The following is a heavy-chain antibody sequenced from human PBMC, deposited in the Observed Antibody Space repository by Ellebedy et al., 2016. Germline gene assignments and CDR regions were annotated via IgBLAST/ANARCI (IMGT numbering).Heavy chain of an antibody. Sequence: SETLSLXCTVSGGSISSGGYYWSWIRQHPGKGLEWIGYIYYSGSTYYNPSLKSRVTISVDTSKNQFSLKLSSVTAADTAVYYCARERISSSWLALDYWGQGTLVTVSS. V-gene: IGHV4-31*03. J-gene: IGHJ4*02. CDR2: IYYSGST. D-gene: IGHD6-13*01. CDR1: GGSISSGGYY. CDR3: ARERISSSWLALDY.